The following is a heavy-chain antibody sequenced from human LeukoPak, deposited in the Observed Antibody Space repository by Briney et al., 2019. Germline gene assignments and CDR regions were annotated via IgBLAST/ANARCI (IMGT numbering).Heavy chain of an antibody. CDR3: ARAQLVAGWFDL. J-gene: IGHJ5*02. CDR2: IIPIFGTA. D-gene: IGHD6-19*01. V-gene: IGHV1-69*05. Sequence: ASVKVSCKASGGTFSSYAISWVRQAPGQGLEWMGGIIPIFGTANYAQKFQGRVTITTDESTSTAYMELSSLRSEDTAVYYCARAQLVAGWFDLWGQGTLVTVSS. CDR1: GGTFSSYA.